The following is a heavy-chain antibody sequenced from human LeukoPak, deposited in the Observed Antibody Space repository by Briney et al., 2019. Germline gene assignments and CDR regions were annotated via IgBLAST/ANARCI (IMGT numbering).Heavy chain of an antibody. CDR2: IYSGGYT. V-gene: IGHV3-53*01. J-gene: IGHJ4*01. CDR1: GFTVSDKY. Sequence: PGGSLRLSCAASGFTVSDKYMSWVRQAPGKGLEWVSVIYSGGYTHYAESVKGRFTISRDNSKNTLYLQMNSLRAEDTAVYYCARVVVAGCFDYWGHGTLVTVSS. D-gene: IGHD6-19*01. CDR3: ARVVVAGCFDY.